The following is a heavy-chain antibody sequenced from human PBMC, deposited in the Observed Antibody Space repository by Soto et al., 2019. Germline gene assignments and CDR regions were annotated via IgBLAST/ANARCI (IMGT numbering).Heavy chain of an antibody. CDR3: AKDRRAGGNYGFYSDF. CDR1: GFTFSSYT. CDR2: VSGTGRTT. Sequence: GGSLRLSCAASGFTFSSYTMSWVRQAPGKGLEWVSTVSGTGRTTYYADSVKGRFTISRDNSRNTLYLQLNSLRADDTAVYYCAKDRRAGGNYGFYSDFWGQGALVTVSS. V-gene: IGHV3-23*01. D-gene: IGHD1-7*01. J-gene: IGHJ4*02.